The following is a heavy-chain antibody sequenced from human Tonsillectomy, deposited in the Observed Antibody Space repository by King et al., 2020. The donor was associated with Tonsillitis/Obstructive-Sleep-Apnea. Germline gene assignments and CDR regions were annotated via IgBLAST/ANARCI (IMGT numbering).Heavy chain of an antibody. CDR1: GFTFSSFF. CDR3: AKSLYSSSSLLDY. Sequence: VQLVESGGGLVQPGGSLRLSCAASGFTFSSFFMSWVRQAPGKGLGWVSSISGSGGSTDYAGSVTGRFTLSRDTSKNTLYLQKDSLRAEDTAVYYCAKSLYSSSSLLDYWGQGALVTVSS. V-gene: IGHV3-23*04. CDR2: ISGSGGST. J-gene: IGHJ4*02. D-gene: IGHD6-6*01.